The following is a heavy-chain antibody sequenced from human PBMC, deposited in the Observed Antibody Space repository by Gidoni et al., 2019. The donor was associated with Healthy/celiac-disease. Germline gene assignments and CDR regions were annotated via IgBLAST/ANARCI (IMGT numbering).Heavy chain of an antibody. J-gene: IGHJ6*02. CDR1: GFTFSSYW. D-gene: IGHD3-3*01. V-gene: IGHV3-7*01. CDR2: IKQDGSEK. CDR3: AREGFLEWLDYYYYGMDV. Sequence: EVQLVESGGGLVQPGGSLRLACSASGFTFSSYWMSWVRQAPGKGVEWVANIKQDGSEKYYVDSVKGRFTISRDNAKNSLYLQMNSLRAEDTAVYYCAREGFLEWLDYYYYGMDVWGQGTTVTVSS.